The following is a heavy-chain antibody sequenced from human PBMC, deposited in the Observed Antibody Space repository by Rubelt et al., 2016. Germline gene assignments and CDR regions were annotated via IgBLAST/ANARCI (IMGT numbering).Heavy chain of an antibody. J-gene: IGHJ5*02. CDR1: GGSISSNY. CDR2: VHYSGTT. D-gene: IGHD4-23*01. Sequence: QVQLQESGPGLVKPSETLSLICTVSGGSISSNYWSWIRQPPGKGLDWIGYVHYSGTTNYNPSLTSRVTWSVDMTRNNFSPRGTFVTAADTAVYDCARGRWDNWFDPWGQGTLVTVSS. CDR3: ARGRWDNWFDP. V-gene: IGHV4-59*01.